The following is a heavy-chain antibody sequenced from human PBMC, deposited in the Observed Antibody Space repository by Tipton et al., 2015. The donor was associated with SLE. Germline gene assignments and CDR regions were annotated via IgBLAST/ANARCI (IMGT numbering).Heavy chain of an antibody. CDR1: DASLSTYF. CDR3: ARHGPISYYETIVHPNFDH. D-gene: IGHD3-22*01. V-gene: IGHV4-59*04. CDR2: IYYSGST. Sequence: TLSLTCTVSDASLSTYFWSWIRQPPGKGLEWIGSIYYSGSTYYNPSLKSRVTMSVDTPKNQFSLTLISVTAADTAVYYCARHGPISYYETIVHPNFDHWSQGTLVPVSS. J-gene: IGHJ4*02.